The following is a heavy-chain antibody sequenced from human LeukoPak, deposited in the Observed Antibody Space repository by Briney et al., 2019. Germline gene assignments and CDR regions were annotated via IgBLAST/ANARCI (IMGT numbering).Heavy chain of an antibody. V-gene: IGHV3-23*01. CDR1: GFTFNNYA. J-gene: IGHJ4*02. CDR3: ATRVSTSRSFDY. CDR2: ISGSASST. Sequence: GSLRLSCAASGFTFNNYAMSWVRQTPGKGPEWVSGISGSASSTYYTDSVKGRFTISRDNSKNTLYLQMNSLRAEDTAVYYCATRVSTSRSFDYWGQGTLVTVSS.